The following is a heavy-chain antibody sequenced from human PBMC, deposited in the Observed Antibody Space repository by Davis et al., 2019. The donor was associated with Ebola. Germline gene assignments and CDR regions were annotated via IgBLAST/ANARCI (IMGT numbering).Heavy chain of an antibody. CDR2: IHPSDSDT. Sequence: GESLKISCKASGYSFTSYWIGWVRQMPGKGLEWMGIIHPSDSDTRYSPSFQGQVTISVDTSISTTYLQWTGLKASDSAIYYCARGDRDGNSWYFDYWGQGTQVTVSS. CDR3: ARGDRDGNSWYFDY. CDR1: GYSFTSYW. V-gene: IGHV5-51*01. D-gene: IGHD4-23*01. J-gene: IGHJ4*02.